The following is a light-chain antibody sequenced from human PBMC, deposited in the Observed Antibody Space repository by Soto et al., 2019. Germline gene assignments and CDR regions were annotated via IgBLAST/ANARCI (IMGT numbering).Light chain of an antibody. CDR1: SVDINY. V-gene: IGLV2-8*01. CDR2: DVT. CDR3: SSYAGRDIVV. J-gene: IGLJ2*01. Sequence: QSALTQPPSASGSRGQSVTISCTGTSVDINYVSWFQQHPGKAPKLIICDVTKRPSGVPDRFSGSKSGNTASLTVSGLQDDDEADYYCSSYAGRDIVVFGGGTKLTVL.